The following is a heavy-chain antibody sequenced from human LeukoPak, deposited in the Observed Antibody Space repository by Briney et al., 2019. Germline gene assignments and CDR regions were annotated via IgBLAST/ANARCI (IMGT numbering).Heavy chain of an antibody. D-gene: IGHD3-10*02. CDR2: IRGGGAGA. V-gene: IGHV3-23*01. J-gene: IGHJ3*01. CDR1: GFTFTNYA. Sequence: PGGSLRLSCAASGFTFTNYAMNWVRQAPGKGPEWVAFIRGGGAGARYANAAKGRFTISRDNSKNTLYLHMNTLRVEDTATYYCAKCSASYGNDALDVWGQGTVVIVSS. CDR3: AKCSASYGNDALDV.